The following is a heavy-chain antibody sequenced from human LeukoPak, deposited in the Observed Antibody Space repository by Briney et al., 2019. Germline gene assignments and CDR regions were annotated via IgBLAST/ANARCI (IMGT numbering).Heavy chain of an antibody. J-gene: IGHJ4*02. Sequence: GGSLRLSCAASGFTFSSYTMSWVRQAPGEGLEWVSTITTSDGNTYYADSVKGRFTVSRDNSKNTLFLQMNSLRAEDTAVYYCAKDGGLWVSAHWGDSWGRGTLVTVSS. D-gene: IGHD7-27*01. CDR1: GFTFSSYT. CDR3: AKDGGLWVSAHWGDS. V-gene: IGHV3-23*01. CDR2: ITTSDGNT.